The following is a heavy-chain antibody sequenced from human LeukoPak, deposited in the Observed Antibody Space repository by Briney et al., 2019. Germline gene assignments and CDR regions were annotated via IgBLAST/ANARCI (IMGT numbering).Heavy chain of an antibody. CDR2: ISWNSGSI. D-gene: IGHD5-24*01. CDR1: GFTFDDYA. Sequence: HPGRSLRLSCAASGFTFDDYAMHWVRQAPGKGLEWVSGISWNSGSIGYADSVKGRFTISRDNAKNSLYLQMNSLRAEDTALYYCAKDMATINYCYYYGMDVWGQGTTVTVSS. J-gene: IGHJ6*02. CDR3: AKDMATINYCYYYGMDV. V-gene: IGHV3-9*01.